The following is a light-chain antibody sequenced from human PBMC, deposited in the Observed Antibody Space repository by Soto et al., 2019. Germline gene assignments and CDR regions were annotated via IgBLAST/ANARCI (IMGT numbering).Light chain of an antibody. CDR1: SSDVGGYNY. J-gene: IGLJ2*01. V-gene: IGLV2-14*01. CDR3: SSYTSSSTVV. CDR2: DVS. Sequence: QSVLTQPASLSGSPGQSITISCTGTSSDVGGYNYVSWYQQHPGKAPKLMIYDVSHRPSGVSNLFSGSKSGNTASLTISGLQAEDEADYYWSSYTSSSTVVFGGGTQLTVL.